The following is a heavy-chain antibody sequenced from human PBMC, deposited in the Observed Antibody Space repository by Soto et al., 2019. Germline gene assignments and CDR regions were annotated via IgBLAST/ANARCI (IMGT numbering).Heavy chain of an antibody. V-gene: IGHV3-49*03. CDR2: IRSKAYGGTT. J-gene: IGHJ4*02. CDR3: TTSQSLWLTD. CDR1: GFIFGDYA. Sequence: GGSLRLSCTASGFIFGDYAMSWFRQAPGKGLEWVSFIRSKAYGGTTEYAASVKGRFTISRDDSKSIAYLQMNSLKTEDTAVYYCTTSQSLWLTDWGQGTLVTVSS. D-gene: IGHD3-10*01.